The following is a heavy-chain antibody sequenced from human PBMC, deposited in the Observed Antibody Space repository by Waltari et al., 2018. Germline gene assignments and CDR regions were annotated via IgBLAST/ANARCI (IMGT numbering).Heavy chain of an antibody. Sequence: EVQLVESGGGLVQPGGSLRLSCAASGFPFSRYWMSWVRQAPGKGREWVANIKQDGSEKYYVNSVKGRFTIAGDNAKNSLFLQMNSLRAEDTAVYYCASRYYFDYWGLGTLVTVAS. V-gene: IGHV3-7*01. CDR3: ASRYYFDY. CDR2: IKQDGSEK. CDR1: GFPFSRYW. J-gene: IGHJ4*02.